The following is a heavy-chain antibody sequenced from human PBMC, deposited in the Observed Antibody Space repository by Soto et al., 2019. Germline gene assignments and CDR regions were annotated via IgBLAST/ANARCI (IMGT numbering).Heavy chain of an antibody. CDR1: GYTFTSYA. D-gene: IGHD2-15*01. Sequence: ASVKVSCKASGYTFTSYAMHWVRQAPGQRLEWMGWINAGNGNTKYSQKFQGRVTITRDTSASTAYMELSSLRSEDTAVYYCARDRTGIVVVVAGWFDPWGQGXLVTVYS. J-gene: IGHJ5*02. CDR2: INAGNGNT. V-gene: IGHV1-3*01. CDR3: ARDRTGIVVVVAGWFDP.